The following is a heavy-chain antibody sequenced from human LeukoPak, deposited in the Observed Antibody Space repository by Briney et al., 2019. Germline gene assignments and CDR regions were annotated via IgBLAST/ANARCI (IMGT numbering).Heavy chain of an antibody. J-gene: IGHJ4*02. V-gene: IGHV1-8*01. CDR2: MNPNSGNT. Sequence: GASVSVSCRASGYTFTSYDINWVRQATGQGVEWMGWMNPNSGNTGYAQKFQGRVTMTRNTSISTAYMELSSLRSEDTAVYYCARGLRLYSSSWYFGYWGQGTLVTVSS. CDR3: ARGLRLYSSSWYFGY. CDR1: GYTFTSYD. D-gene: IGHD6-13*01.